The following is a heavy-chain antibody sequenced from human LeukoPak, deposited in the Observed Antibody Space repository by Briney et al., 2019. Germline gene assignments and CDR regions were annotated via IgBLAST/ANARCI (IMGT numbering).Heavy chain of an antibody. J-gene: IGHJ4*02. CDR2: INPSGGST. V-gene: IGHV1-46*01. CDR1: GYTFTSYY. CDR3: ARGPPYYYDSSGYYRVFDY. Sequence: ASVKVSCKAPGYTFTSYYMHWVRQAPGQGLEWMGIINPSGGSTSYAQKFQGRVTTTRDTSTSTVYMELSSLRSEDTAVYYCARGPPYYYDSSGYYRVFDYWGQGTLVTVSS. D-gene: IGHD3-22*01.